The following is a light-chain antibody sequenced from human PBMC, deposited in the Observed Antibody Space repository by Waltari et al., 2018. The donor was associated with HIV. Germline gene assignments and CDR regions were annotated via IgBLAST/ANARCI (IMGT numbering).Light chain of an antibody. CDR1: SLRSCH. V-gene: IGLV3-19*01. CDR2: GTN. Sequence: SSVLTQAPAVSVALRQTAMTTCQGVSLRSCHASRYQQKPGQAPVVVIYGTNNRPSGIPDRFSGSSSGNTASLTITGAQAEDEADYYCNSRDSSGNVFGTGTKVTVL. CDR3: NSRDSSGNV. J-gene: IGLJ1*01.